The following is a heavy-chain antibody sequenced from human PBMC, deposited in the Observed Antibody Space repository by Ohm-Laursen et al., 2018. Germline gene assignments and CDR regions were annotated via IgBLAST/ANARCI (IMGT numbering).Heavy chain of an antibody. V-gene: IGHV3-48*01. D-gene: IGHD3-22*01. CDR2: ISSSSTI. Sequence: SLRLSCTALGFTFSSYSMNWVRQAPGKGLEWVSYISSSSTIYYADSVKGRFTIYRDNAKNSLYLQMNSLRAEDTAVYYCARDHGYYYDSSGFDYWGQGTLVTVSS. J-gene: IGHJ4*02. CDR3: ARDHGYYYDSSGFDY. CDR1: GFTFSSYS.